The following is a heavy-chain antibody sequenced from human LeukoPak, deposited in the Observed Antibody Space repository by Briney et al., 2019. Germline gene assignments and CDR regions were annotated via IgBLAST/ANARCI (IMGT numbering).Heavy chain of an antibody. J-gene: IGHJ4*02. CDR1: GFTFSTYA. V-gene: IGHV3-23*01. D-gene: IGHD2-8*02. Sequence: GGSLRLSCEASGFTFSTYAMSWVRQPPGKGLQWVSGISGSDSGTYYTDSVKGRFTISRDNSKNTVYLEIDNLRAEDTAVYYCAKCMSGTGVCLNFDSWGQGILGTVSS. CDR3: AKCMSGTGVCLNFDS. CDR2: ISGSDSGT.